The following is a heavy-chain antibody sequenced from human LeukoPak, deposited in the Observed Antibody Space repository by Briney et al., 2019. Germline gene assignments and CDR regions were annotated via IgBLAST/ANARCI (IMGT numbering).Heavy chain of an antibody. Sequence: GGSLRLSCAASGFTFSSYSMNWVRQAPGKGLEWVSYISSSSSTIYYADSVKGRSTISRDNAKNSLYLQMNSLRAEDTAVYYCASAQVKYSSGGKDDYWGQGTLVTVSS. CDR3: ASAQVKYSSGGKDDY. D-gene: IGHD6-19*01. CDR2: ISSSSSTI. J-gene: IGHJ4*02. CDR1: GFTFSSYS. V-gene: IGHV3-48*01.